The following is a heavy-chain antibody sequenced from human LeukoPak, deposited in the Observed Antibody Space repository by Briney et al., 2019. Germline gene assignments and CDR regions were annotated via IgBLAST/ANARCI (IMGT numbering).Heavy chain of an antibody. Sequence: SVKVSCKASGYTFTNYAMNWVRQAPGQGLEWMGCIIPIFGTAKYAQKFQDRVTITADESTSTAYMELSSLRSEDTAVYYCARSLRVRGVPDYMDVWGKGTTVIISS. D-gene: IGHD3-10*02. CDR2: IIPIFGTA. J-gene: IGHJ6*03. V-gene: IGHV1-69*13. CDR1: GYTFTNYA. CDR3: ARSLRVRGVPDYMDV.